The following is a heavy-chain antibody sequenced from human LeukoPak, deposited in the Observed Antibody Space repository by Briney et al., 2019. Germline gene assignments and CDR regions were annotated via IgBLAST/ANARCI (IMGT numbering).Heavy chain of an antibody. CDR1: GYIFTAYF. V-gene: IGHV1-2*02. J-gene: IGHJ4*02. Sequence: GASVKVSCKASGYIFTAYFMHWVRQAPGQGLELMGWINPNSGGTNYAQKFQGRVTMTRDTSISTAYMELSRLRSDDTAVYYCAMLAGPYYFDYWGQGTLVTVSS. D-gene: IGHD6-19*01. CDR3: AMLAGPYYFDY. CDR2: INPNSGGT.